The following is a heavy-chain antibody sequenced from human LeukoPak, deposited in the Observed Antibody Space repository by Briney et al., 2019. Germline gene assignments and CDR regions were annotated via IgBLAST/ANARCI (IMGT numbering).Heavy chain of an antibody. J-gene: IGHJ4*02. V-gene: IGHV3-7*01. D-gene: IGHD6-19*01. CDR2: IKQDGSEK. Sequence: GGSLRLSCVVSGFTFRNFWMSWVRQAPGKGLEWVANIKQDGSEKYYVDSVKGRFTISRDNAKNSLYLQMNSLRDGDTAVYYCARGRTSSGWYAGVHYWGQGTLVTVSS. CDR1: GFTFRNFW. CDR3: ARGRTSSGWYAGVHY.